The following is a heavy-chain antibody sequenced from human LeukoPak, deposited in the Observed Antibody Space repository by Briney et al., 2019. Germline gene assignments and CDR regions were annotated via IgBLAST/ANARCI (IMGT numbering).Heavy chain of an antibody. CDR2: ISGSGGST. CDR1: GFTFSSYA. V-gene: IGHV3-23*01. CDR3: VKSQWEPTGLDAFDI. J-gene: IGHJ3*02. Sequence: PGGSLRLSCAASGFTFSSYAMSWVRQAPGKGLEWVSAISGSGGSTYYADSVKGRFTISRDNSKNTLYLQMNSLRAEETGVYYCVKSQWEPTGLDAFDIWGEPTTVTVHS. D-gene: IGHD1-26*01.